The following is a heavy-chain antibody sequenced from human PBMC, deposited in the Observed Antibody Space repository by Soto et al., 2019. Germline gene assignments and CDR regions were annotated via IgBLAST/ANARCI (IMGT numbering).Heavy chain of an antibody. D-gene: IGHD1-7*01. J-gene: IGHJ5*02. CDR1: GGSISSSSYY. CDR3: ARGLTGTFSYNWFDP. Sequence: LSLTCTVSGGSISSSSYYWGWIRQPPGKGLEWIGSIYYSGSTYYNPSLKSRVTISVDTSKNQFSLKLSSVTAADTAVYYCARGLTGTFSYNWFDPWGQGTLVTSPQ. CDR2: IYYSGST. V-gene: IGHV4-39*01.